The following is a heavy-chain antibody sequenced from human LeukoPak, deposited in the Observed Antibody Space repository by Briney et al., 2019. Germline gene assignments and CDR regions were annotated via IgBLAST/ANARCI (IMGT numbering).Heavy chain of an antibody. D-gene: IGHD2-2*01. CDR1: GFTFSDYY. Sequence: KPGGSLRLSCAASGFTFSDYYMSWIRQAPGKGLEWVSYISSSGSTIYYADSVKGRFTISRDNAKNSLYLQMNSLRAEDAAVYYCARRNQGFFVVVPAASNYYYMDVWGKGTTVTVSS. V-gene: IGHV3-11*04. J-gene: IGHJ6*03. CDR3: ARRNQGFFVVVPAASNYYYMDV. CDR2: ISSSGSTI.